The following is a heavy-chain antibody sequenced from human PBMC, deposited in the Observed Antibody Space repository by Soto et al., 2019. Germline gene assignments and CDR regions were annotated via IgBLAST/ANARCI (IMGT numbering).Heavy chain of an antibody. CDR1: GFTFSTYS. J-gene: IGHJ6*02. Sequence: GGTLRLCCAASGFTFSTYSMNWVRQAPGKGLEWVSSINSRSSHIYYADSMKGRFTISRDNAKNSLYLQMNSLRAEATAVYYCARVEVVNYYYTMDVWGQGTTVTVSS. CDR2: INSRSSHI. V-gene: IGHV3-21*01. D-gene: IGHD2-21*01. CDR3: ARVEVVNYYYTMDV.